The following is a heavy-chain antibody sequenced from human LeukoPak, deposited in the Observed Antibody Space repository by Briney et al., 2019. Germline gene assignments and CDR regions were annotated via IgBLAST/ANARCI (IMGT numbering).Heavy chain of an antibody. CDR3: ARTGGSYYYYYMDV. CDR1: GGSISSSSYY. D-gene: IGHD1-26*01. CDR2: IYYSGTA. Sequence: PSENLSLTCTVSGGSISSSSYYWGWIRQPPGKGLEWIGSIYYSGTAYYNRSLKSRVTISVGKSKNQFSLKLSSVTAADTAVYYCARTGGSYYYYYMDVWGKGTTVTVSS. J-gene: IGHJ6*03. V-gene: IGHV4-39*07.